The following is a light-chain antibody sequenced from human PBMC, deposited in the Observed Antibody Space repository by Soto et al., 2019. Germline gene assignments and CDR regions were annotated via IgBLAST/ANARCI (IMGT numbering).Light chain of an antibody. CDR1: QSISGA. CDR3: QQYGSSGGIT. CDR2: AAS. J-gene: IGKJ5*01. Sequence: EIVVTQCPATLSVSPGGRSTLSFIASQSISGALAWYQQTPGQAPRLLIYAASSRATGIPDRFSGSGSGTDFTLTITRLEPEDSAMYYCQQYGSSGGITFGHGTRLEIK. V-gene: IGKV3-20*01.